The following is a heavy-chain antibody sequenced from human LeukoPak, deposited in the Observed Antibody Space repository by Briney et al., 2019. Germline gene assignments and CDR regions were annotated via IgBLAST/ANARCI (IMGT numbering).Heavy chain of an antibody. CDR3: ARSIVVVVAATPYYYYYMDV. Sequence: GASVKVSCKASGYTFTGYYMHWVRQAPGQGLEWMGRINPNSGGTNYAQKFQGRVTMTRDTSISTAYMKLSRLRSDDTAVYYCARSIVVVVAATPYYYYYMDVWGRGTTVTVSS. V-gene: IGHV1-2*06. D-gene: IGHD2-15*01. CDR1: GYTFTGYY. CDR2: INPNSGGT. J-gene: IGHJ6*03.